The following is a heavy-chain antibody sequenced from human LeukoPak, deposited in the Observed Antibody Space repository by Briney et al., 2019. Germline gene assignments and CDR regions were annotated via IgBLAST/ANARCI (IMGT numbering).Heavy chain of an antibody. V-gene: IGHV1-18*01. CDR3: ARVRASTIFGVVTSYGMDV. CDR1: GYTFTSYG. D-gene: IGHD3-3*01. CDR2: ISAYNGNT. J-gene: IGHJ6*02. Sequence: ASVKVSCKASGYTFTSYGISWVRQAPGQGLEWMGWISAYNGNTNYAQKLQGRVTMTTDTSTSTAYMELRSLRSDDTAVYYCARVRASTIFGVVTSYGMDVWGQGTTVTVSS.